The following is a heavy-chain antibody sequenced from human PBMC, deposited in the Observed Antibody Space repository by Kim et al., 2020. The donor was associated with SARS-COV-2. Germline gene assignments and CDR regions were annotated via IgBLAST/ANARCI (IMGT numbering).Heavy chain of an antibody. Sequence: SETLSLTCTVSGGSTNGYYWSWIRQPPGKGLEWIGFIYNNGETNYNPSFKSRVTMSADTSKNQFSLRLSSATAPYTAVYYCARGGGYGGNPVPFDYWGQ. CDR2: IYNNGET. CDR1: GGSTNGYY. CDR3: ARGGGYGGNPVPFDY. V-gene: IGHV4-59*01. D-gene: IGHD3-16*01. J-gene: IGHJ4*02.